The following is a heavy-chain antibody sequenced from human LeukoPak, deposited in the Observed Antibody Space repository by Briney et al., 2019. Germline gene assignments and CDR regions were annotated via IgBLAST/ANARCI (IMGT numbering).Heavy chain of an antibody. D-gene: IGHD3-22*01. CDR2: IYYSGST. Sequence: SETLSLTCTVSGGSISSYYWSWIRQPPGKGLEWIGYIYYSGSTNYNPSLKSRVTISVDTSKNQFSLKLSSVTAADTAVYYCARTQWAYDSSGSPDAFDIWGQGTMVTVSS. V-gene: IGHV4-59*01. J-gene: IGHJ3*02. CDR1: GGSISSYY. CDR3: ARTQWAYDSSGSPDAFDI.